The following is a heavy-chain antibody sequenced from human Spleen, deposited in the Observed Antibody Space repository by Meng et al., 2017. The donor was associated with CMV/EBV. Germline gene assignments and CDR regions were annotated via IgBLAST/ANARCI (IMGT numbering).Heavy chain of an antibody. Sequence: GESLKISCAASGFTFSDYWMHWVRQAPGKGLVWVSRINSAGTTTGYADSVRGRFTVSRDNSKNTLYLQVNSLRVEDTAIYFCARENLADYDFRSGYYTGYYGLNLWGQGTTVTVSS. D-gene: IGHD3-3*01. V-gene: IGHV3-74*01. CDR2: INSAGTTT. J-gene: IGHJ6*02. CDR1: GFTFSDYW. CDR3: ARENLADYDFRSGYYTGYYGLNL.